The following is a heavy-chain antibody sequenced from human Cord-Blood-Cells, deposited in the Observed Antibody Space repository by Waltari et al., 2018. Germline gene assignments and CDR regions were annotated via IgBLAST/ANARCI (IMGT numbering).Heavy chain of an antibody. Sequence: QLQLQESGPGLVKPSETLSLTCTVSGCPISSSSYYWGWIRQPPGKGLEWIGSIYYSGSTYYNPSLKSRVTISVDTSKNQFSLKLSSVTAADTAVYYCARRTYSSGWYDYWGQGTLVTVSS. CDR1: GCPISSSSYY. CDR3: ARRTYSSGWYDY. D-gene: IGHD6-19*01. V-gene: IGHV4-39*07. CDR2: IYYSGST. J-gene: IGHJ4*02.